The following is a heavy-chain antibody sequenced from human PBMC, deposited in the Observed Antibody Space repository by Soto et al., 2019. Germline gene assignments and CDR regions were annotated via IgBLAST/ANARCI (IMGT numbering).Heavy chain of an antibody. D-gene: IGHD2-15*01. CDR3: ARGGGAVVVVVAATPRGWFDP. Sequence: QVQLVQSGAEVKKPGSSVKVSCKASGGTFSSYAISWVRQAPGQGLEWMGGIIPIFGTANYAQKFQGRVTITADEDTSTAYMELSSLRSEDTAVYYCARGGGAVVVVVAATPRGWFDPWGQGTLVTVSS. J-gene: IGHJ5*02. CDR2: IIPIFGTA. CDR1: GGTFSSYA. V-gene: IGHV1-69*12.